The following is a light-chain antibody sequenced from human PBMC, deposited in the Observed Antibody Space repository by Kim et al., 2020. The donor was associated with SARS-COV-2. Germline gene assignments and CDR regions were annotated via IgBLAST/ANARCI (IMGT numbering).Light chain of an antibody. V-gene: IGLV2-8*01. CDR1: SSDVGNYNY. Sequence: QSVLTQPPSASGSPGQSVTISCTGTSSDVGNYNYVSWYQQHPDKAPKLMIYEVSRRPSGVPDRFSGSKSGNTASLTVSGLQAEDEADYYCSSYAGSIHYVFGTGTKVTVL. J-gene: IGLJ1*01. CDR3: SSYAGSIHYV. CDR2: EVS.